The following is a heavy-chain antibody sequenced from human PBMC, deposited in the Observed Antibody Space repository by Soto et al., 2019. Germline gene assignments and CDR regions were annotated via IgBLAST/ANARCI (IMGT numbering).Heavy chain of an antibody. CDR3: ARADNKYSSSWYVGY. Sequence: GGSLRLSCAASGFTFSSYGMHWVRQAPGKGLEWVAVIWYDGSNKYYADSVKGRFTISRDNSKNTLYLQMNSLRAEDTAVYYCARADNKYSSSWYVGYWGQGTLVTVSS. V-gene: IGHV3-33*01. D-gene: IGHD6-13*01. CDR1: GFTFSSYG. J-gene: IGHJ4*02. CDR2: IWYDGSNK.